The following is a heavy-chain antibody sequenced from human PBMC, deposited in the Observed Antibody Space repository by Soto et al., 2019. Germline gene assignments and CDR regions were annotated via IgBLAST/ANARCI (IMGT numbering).Heavy chain of an antibody. CDR2: ISGSGGST. V-gene: IGHV3-23*01. CDR3: AKGQPRTAVAGVPFDY. Sequence: GGSLRLSCAASGFTFSSYAMSWVRQAPGKGLEWVSAISGSGGSTYYADSVKGRFTISRDNSKNTLYLQMNSLRAEDTAVYYCAKGQPRTAVAGVPFDYWGQGTLVTVSS. CDR1: GFTFSSYA. J-gene: IGHJ4*02. D-gene: IGHD6-19*01.